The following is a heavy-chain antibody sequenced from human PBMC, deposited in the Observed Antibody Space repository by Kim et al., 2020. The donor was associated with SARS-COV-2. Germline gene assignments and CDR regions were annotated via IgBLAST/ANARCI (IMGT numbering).Heavy chain of an antibody. CDR1: GFTFTSSA. V-gene: IGHV1-58*01. J-gene: IGHJ4*02. Sequence: SVKVSCKASGFTFTSSAVQWVRQARGQRLEWIGWIVVGSGNTNYAQKFQERVTITRDMSTSTAYMELSSLRSEDTAVYYCAAVYGAYGSGSYRDYWGQGTLVTVSS. CDR3: AAVYGAYGSGSYRDY. CDR2: IVVGSGNT. D-gene: IGHD3-10*01.